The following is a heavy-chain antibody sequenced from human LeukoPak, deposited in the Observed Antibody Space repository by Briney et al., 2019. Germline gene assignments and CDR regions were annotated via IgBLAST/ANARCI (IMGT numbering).Heavy chain of an antibody. CDR3: ARGGYDGGNWFDP. D-gene: IGHD4-23*01. CDR1: GGSISSYY. J-gene: IGHJ5*02. V-gene: IGHV4-59*01. Sequence: KSSETLSLTCTVSGGSISSYYWSWIRQPPGKGLEWIGYIYYSGSTNYNPSLKSRVTISVDTSKNQFSLKLSSVTAADTAVYYCARGGYDGGNWFDPWGQGTLVTVSS. CDR2: IYYSGST.